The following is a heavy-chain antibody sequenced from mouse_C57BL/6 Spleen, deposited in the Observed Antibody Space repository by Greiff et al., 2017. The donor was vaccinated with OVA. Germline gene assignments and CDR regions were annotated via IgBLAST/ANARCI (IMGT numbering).Heavy chain of an antibody. CDR3: ARGSSPYWYFDV. D-gene: IGHD1-1*01. J-gene: IGHJ1*03. Sequence: QVQLKQPGAELVKPGDSVKLSCKASGYTFTSYWMHWVKQRPGRGLEWIGRIDPNSGGTKYNEKFKSKATLTVDKPSSTAYMQLISLTSEDSAVYYCARGSSPYWYFDVWGTGTTVTVSS. V-gene: IGHV1-72*01. CDR1: GYTFTSYW. CDR2: IDPNSGGT.